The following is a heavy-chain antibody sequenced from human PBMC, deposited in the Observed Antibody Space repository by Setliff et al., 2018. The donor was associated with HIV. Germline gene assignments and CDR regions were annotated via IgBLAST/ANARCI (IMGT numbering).Heavy chain of an antibody. V-gene: IGHV3-7*03. CDR2: INRDESRK. J-gene: IGHJ4*02. CDR3: TRCAPGPYCRNSFDY. Sequence: GGSLRLSCAASGFDFNNYWMSWVRQGPGKGPEWVANINRDESRKSYVDSVKGRFTISRDNAKNSLYLQMNNLRDEDTAVYFCTRCAPGPYCRNSFDYWGRGALVTVSS. D-gene: IGHD2-15*01. CDR1: GFDFNNYW.